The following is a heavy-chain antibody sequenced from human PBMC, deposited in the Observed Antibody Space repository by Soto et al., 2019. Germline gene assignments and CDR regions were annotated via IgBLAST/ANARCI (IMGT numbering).Heavy chain of an antibody. CDR1: GFTFDDYA. CDR2: ISWNSGSI. V-gene: IGHV3-9*01. J-gene: IGHJ4*02. CDR3: AKDIGYGDSPSALDY. D-gene: IGHD4-17*01. Sequence: DVQLVESGGGLVQPGRSLRLSCAASGFTFDDYAMHWVRQAPGKGLEWVSGISWNSGSIGYADSVKGRFTISRDNAKNSLYLQMNSLRAEDTALYYCAKDIGYGDSPSALDYWGQGTLVTVSS.